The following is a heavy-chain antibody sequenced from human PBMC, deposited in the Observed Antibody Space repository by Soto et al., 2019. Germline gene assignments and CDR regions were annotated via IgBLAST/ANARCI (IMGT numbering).Heavy chain of an antibody. Sequence: LTCAFSGGSISSSNWWSWVRQAPGKGLEWVSTTSFTGDTTYYADSVKGRFTISRDNSKNTLYLQMNSLRVDDTAVYYCAPLAIPYNWFDPWGLGTLVTGSS. CDR1: GGSISSSN. CDR2: TSFTGDTT. CDR3: APLAIPYNWFDP. D-gene: IGHD5-12*01. J-gene: IGHJ5*02. V-gene: IGHV3-23*01.